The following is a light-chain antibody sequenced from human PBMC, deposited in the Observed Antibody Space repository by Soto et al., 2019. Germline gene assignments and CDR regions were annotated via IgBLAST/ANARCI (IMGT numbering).Light chain of an antibody. J-gene: IGKJ5*01. CDR3: QQRNSWPPTFT. CDR2: DTS. V-gene: IGKV3-11*01. CDR1: QSVGSF. Sequence: EIVLTQSPATLSLSPGERATHSCRASQSVGSFLAWYQQKPGQAPRPLIYDTSIRATGIPARFSSSGSGTDFTLTISSLEPEDIAVYYCQQRNSWPPTFTFGQGTRLEIK.